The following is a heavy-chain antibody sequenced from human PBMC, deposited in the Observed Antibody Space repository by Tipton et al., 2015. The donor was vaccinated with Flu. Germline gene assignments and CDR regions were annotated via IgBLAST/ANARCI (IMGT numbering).Heavy chain of an antibody. J-gene: IGHJ4*02. CDR3: ARGDSGGGVFDY. V-gene: IGHV6-1*01. CDR2: TYYRSRWNN. D-gene: IGHD2-15*01. Sequence: GLVKPSQTLSLTCAISGDSVSSNSAAWTWIRQSPSRGLEWLGRTYYRSRWNNDYAVTLKSRINISPDTSMNHFSLQLSSVTPEDSAVFYCARGDSGGGVFDYWGQGSLVTVSS. CDR1: GDSVSSNSAA.